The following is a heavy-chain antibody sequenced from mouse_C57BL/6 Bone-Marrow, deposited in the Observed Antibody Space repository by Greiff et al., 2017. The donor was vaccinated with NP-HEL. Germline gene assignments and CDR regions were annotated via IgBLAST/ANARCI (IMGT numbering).Heavy chain of an antibody. V-gene: IGHV5-6*02. CDR1: GFTFSSYG. Sequence: DVKLVESGGDLVKPGGSLKLSCAASGFTFSSYGMSWVRQTPDKRLEWVATISSGGSYTYYPDSVKGRFTISRDNAKNTLYLQMSSLKSEDTAMYYCARPLTAQARLAYWGQGTLVTVSA. J-gene: IGHJ3*01. CDR3: ARPLTAQARLAY. CDR2: ISSGGSYT. D-gene: IGHD3-2*02.